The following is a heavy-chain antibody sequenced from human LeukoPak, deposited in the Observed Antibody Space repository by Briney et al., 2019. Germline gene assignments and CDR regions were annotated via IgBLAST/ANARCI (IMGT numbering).Heavy chain of an antibody. J-gene: IGHJ4*02. CDR1: GFTFSSYW. D-gene: IGHD6-13*01. V-gene: IGHV3-7*01. CDR2: IKQDGNEK. CDR3: GRDRIAERGTGWRVDY. Sequence: GGSLRLSCAASGFTFSSYWMSWVRQPPGKGLEWVANIKQDGNEKYYLDSVKGRFTISRDNAKNSLYLQMNSLRDEDTAVYYCGRDRIAERGTGWRVDYWAQGTLVTVSS.